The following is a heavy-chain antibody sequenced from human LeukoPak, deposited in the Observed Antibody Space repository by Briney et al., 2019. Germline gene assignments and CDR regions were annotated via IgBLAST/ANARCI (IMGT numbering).Heavy chain of an antibody. J-gene: IGHJ4*02. CDR2: INHSGST. Sequence: SETLSLTCAVYGGSFSGYYWSWLRQPPGKGLEWIGEINHSGSTNYNPSLKSRVTISVDTSKNQFSLKLSSVTAADTAVYYCARLYYYGSGSYPDYWGQGTLVTVSS. CDR3: ARLYYYGSGSYPDY. D-gene: IGHD3-10*01. CDR1: GGSFSGYY. V-gene: IGHV4-34*01.